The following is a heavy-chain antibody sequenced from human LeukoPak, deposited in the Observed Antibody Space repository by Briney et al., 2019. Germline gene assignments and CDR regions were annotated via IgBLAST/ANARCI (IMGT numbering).Heavy chain of an antibody. V-gene: IGHV3-74*01. Sequence: GGSLRLSCAASGFTFSSYWMHWVRQVPGKGLVWVSRISSDGSSTSYADSVKGRFTVSRDNSKNTLYLQMNSLRAEDTAVYYCARVWLRQYFDYWGQGTLVTVSS. CDR2: ISSDGSST. CDR1: GFTFSSYW. CDR3: ARVWLRQYFDY. D-gene: IGHD5-12*01. J-gene: IGHJ4*02.